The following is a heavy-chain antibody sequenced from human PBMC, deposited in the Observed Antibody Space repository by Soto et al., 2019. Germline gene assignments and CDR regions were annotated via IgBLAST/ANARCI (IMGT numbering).Heavy chain of an antibody. CDR2: ISSSSSYI. D-gene: IGHD6-19*01. Sequence: PGGSLRLSCAGSGFTFSSYTMNWVRQAPGKGLEWVSSISSSSSYIYYADSVKGRFTISRDNAKNSLYLQMSSLRADDTAVYYCASLLSSGWYSFDSWGLGTLVTVSS. V-gene: IGHV3-21*01. CDR3: ASLLSSGWYSFDS. J-gene: IGHJ4*02. CDR1: GFTFSSYT.